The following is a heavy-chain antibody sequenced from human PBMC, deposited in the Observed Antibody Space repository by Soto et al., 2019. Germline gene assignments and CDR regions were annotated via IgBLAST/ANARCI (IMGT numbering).Heavy chain of an antibody. CDR2: IWYDGSNK. J-gene: IGHJ5*02. CDR3: ARDSQTYSSSSWFDP. CDR1: GFTFSSYG. Sequence: SLRLSCAASGFTFSSYGMHWVRQAPGKGLEWVAVIWYDGSNKYYADSAKGRFTISRDNSKNTLYLQMNSLRAEDTAVYYCARDSQTYSSSSWFDPWGQGTLVTVSS. V-gene: IGHV3-33*01. D-gene: IGHD6-6*01.